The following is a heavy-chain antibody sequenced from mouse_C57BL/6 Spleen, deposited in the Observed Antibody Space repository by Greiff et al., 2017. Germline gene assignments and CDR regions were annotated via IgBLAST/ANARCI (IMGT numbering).Heavy chain of an antibody. J-gene: IGHJ1*03. CDR2: ISNGGGST. D-gene: IGHD2-4*01. CDR1: GFTFSDYY. Sequence: EVNVVESGGGLVQPGGSLKLSCAASGFTFSDYYMYWVRQTPEKRLEWVAYISNGGGSTYYPDTVKGRFTISRDNAKNTLYLQMSRLMSEDTAMYYCARQGDYEGYFDVWGTGTTVTVSS. V-gene: IGHV5-12*01. CDR3: ARQGDYEGYFDV.